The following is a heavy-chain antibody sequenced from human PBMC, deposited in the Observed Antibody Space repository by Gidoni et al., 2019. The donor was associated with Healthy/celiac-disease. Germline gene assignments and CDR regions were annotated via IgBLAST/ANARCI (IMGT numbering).Heavy chain of an antibody. CDR1: GFTFSSYA. D-gene: IGHD3-22*01. V-gene: IGHV3-23*01. CDR3: AKRDYYDSSGYYKDAFDI. CDR2: ISGSGGST. Sequence: EVQLLESGGGLVQPGGSLRLSCAASGFTFSSYAMSWVRQAPGKGLEWVSAISGSGGSTYYADSVKGRFTISRDNSKNTLYLQMNSLRAEDTAVYYCAKRDYYDSSGYYKDAFDIWGQGTMVTVSS. J-gene: IGHJ3*02.